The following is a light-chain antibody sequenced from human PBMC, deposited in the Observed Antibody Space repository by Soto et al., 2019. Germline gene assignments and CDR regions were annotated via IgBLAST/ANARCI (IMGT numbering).Light chain of an antibody. CDR3: CSYANSGSFV. J-gene: IGLJ1*01. CDR1: SSDVGNYKY. CDR2: EVS. V-gene: IGLV2-23*02. Sequence: QSVLTQPASVSGSPGQSITISCTGTSSDVGNYKYVSWYQQHPGKAPKLMIYEVSNRPSGVSNRFSGSKSGNTASLTISGLRAEDEADYYCCSYANSGSFVFGTGTKLTVL.